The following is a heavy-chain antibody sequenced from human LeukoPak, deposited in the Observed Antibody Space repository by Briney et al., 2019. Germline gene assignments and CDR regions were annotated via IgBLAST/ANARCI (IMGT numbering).Heavy chain of an antibody. CDR1: GGSISSYY. J-gene: IGHJ4*02. V-gene: IGHV4-4*07. CDR2: IYTSGST. D-gene: IGHD3-9*01. Sequence: PSETLSLTCTVSGGSISSYYGSWIRQPAGKGLERIGRIYTSGSTNYNPSLKSRVTMSVDTSKNHFSLKLSSVTAADTAVYYCARDSYDILTGSGGFDYWGQGTLVTVSS. CDR3: ARDSYDILTGSGGFDY.